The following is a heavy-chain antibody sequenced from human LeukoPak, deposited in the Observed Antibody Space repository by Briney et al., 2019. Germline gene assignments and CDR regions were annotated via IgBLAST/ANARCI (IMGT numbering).Heavy chain of an antibody. Sequence: QPGRSLRLSCAASGFTFSSYAMHWVRQAPGKGLEWVAVISYDGSNKYYADSVKGRFTISRDNSKNTLSLQMNSLRAEDTAIYYCTKSRYTSGYLGRIDYWGQGTPVTVSS. V-gene: IGHV3-30*04. D-gene: IGHD3-22*01. CDR2: ISYDGSNK. CDR3: TKSRYTSGYLGRIDY. CDR1: GFTFSSYA. J-gene: IGHJ4*02.